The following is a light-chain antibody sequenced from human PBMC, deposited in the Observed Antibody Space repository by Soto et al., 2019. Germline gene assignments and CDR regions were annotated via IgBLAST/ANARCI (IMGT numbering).Light chain of an antibody. CDR2: GAS. CDR1: QSVSSN. J-gene: IGKJ1*01. CDR3: QQYYNWPRT. V-gene: IGKV3D-15*01. Sequence: EIVMTQSPATLSVSPGERATLSCRASQSVSSNLAWYQQKPGQAPRLLIYGASTRATGIPARFSGSGSGTEFTLTISSLRSEDFAVYFCQQYYNWPRTFGQGTKVEI.